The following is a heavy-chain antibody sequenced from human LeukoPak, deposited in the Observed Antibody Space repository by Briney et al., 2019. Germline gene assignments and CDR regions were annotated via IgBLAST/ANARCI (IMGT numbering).Heavy chain of an antibody. CDR3: ARIYCSSTNCYRHFDY. Sequence: GGSLRLSCTASGFTFWMTWVRQAPGKGLEWVADMKQDGSAKYYVDSVKGRFTISRDNAKNSLYLQMNSLRAEDTAVYYCARIYCSSTNCYRHFDYWGQGTLVTVSS. J-gene: IGHJ4*02. CDR1: GFTFW. V-gene: IGHV3-7*01. CDR2: MKQDGSAK. D-gene: IGHD2-2*01.